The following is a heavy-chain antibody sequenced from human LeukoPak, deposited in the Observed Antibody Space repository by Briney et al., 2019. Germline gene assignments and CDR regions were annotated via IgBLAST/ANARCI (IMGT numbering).Heavy chain of an antibody. CDR3: ATSLISPGDY. Sequence: GGSLRLSCAASGFTFSSYSMNWVRQAPGKGLEWVSSISSSSSYIYYADSVKGRFTFSRDNAKNSLYLQMNSLRAEDTAVYYCATSLISPGDYWGQGTLVTVSS. V-gene: IGHV3-21*01. J-gene: IGHJ4*02. CDR2: ISSSSSYI. CDR1: GFTFSSYS. D-gene: IGHD3-16*01.